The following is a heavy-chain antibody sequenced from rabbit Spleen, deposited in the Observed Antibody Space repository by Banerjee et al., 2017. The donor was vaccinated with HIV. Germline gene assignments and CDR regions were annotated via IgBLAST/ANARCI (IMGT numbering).Heavy chain of an antibody. CDR1: GISFGISDY. J-gene: IGHJ6*01. CDR3: ARDTGSSFSTYGMDL. Sequence: QEQLVESGGGLVQPEGSLTLPCTASGISFGISDYMCWVRQAPGKGLEWIACIYAGSSGNTYYASWAKGRFTISKTSSTTVTLQMTSLTAADTATYFCARDTGSSFSTYGMDLWGQGTLVTVS. D-gene: IGHD8-1*01. CDR2: IYAGSSGNT. V-gene: IGHV1S45*01.